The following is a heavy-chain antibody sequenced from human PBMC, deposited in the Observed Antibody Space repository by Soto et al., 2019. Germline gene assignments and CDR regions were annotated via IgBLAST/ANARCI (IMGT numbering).Heavy chain of an antibody. V-gene: IGHV3-30*18. CDR2: ISYDGSNK. CDR1: GFTFSSYG. J-gene: IGHJ4*02. Sequence: PGGSLRLSCAASGFTFSSYGMHWVRQAPGKGLEWVAVISYDGSNKYYADSVKGRFTISRDNSKNTLYLQMNSLRAEDTAVYYCAKSLPPYYYDSSGYPFDYWGQGTLVTVSS. D-gene: IGHD3-22*01. CDR3: AKSLPPYYYDSSGYPFDY.